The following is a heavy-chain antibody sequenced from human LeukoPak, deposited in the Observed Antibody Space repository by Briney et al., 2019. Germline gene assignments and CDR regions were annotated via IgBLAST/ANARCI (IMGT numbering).Heavy chain of an antibody. CDR1: GFTFSSYA. CDR2: ISGSGGST. Sequence: SGGSLRLSCAASGFTFSSYAMSWDRQAPGKGLEWVSPISGSGGSTYYADSVKGRFTISRDNSKNTLYLQMNSLRAEDTAVYYCAKPPQGTGVYYYFDYWGQGTLVTVSS. D-gene: IGHD3/OR15-3a*01. V-gene: IGHV3-23*01. J-gene: IGHJ4*02. CDR3: AKPPQGTGVYYYFDY.